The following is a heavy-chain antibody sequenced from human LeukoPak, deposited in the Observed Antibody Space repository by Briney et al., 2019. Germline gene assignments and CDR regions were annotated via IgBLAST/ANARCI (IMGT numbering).Heavy chain of an antibody. CDR1: GYTFTSYD. Sequence: GASVKVSCKASGYTFTSYDINWVRQATGQGLEWMGWMNPNSGNTGYAQKFQGRVTMTRNTSISTAYMELSSLRSEDTAVYYCARLDDSSGYYYFDCWGQGTLVTVSS. V-gene: IGHV1-8*01. J-gene: IGHJ4*02. D-gene: IGHD3-22*01. CDR3: ARLDDSSGYYYFDC. CDR2: MNPNSGNT.